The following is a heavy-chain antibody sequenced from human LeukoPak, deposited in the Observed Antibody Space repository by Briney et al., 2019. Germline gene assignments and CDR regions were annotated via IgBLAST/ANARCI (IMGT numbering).Heavy chain of an antibody. D-gene: IGHD5-12*01. V-gene: IGHV3-21*01. CDR2: ISSSSSYI. CDR1: GVTLSGER. Sequence: GDTLRLSCAASGVTLSGERINWVRQAPGTGVEGGSCISSSSSYIYYADSVKGRFTISRDNANNSLYLQMNSLRAENTAVYYCARGLRNSGYETPYYYYGMDVWGKGTTVTVSS. CDR3: ARGLRNSGYETPYYYYGMDV. J-gene: IGHJ6*04.